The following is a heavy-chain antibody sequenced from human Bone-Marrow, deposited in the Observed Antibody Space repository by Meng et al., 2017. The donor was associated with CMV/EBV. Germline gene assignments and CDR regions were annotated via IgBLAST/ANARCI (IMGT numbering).Heavy chain of an antibody. D-gene: IGHD1-26*01. J-gene: IGHJ3*02. Sequence: SLKISCAASGSTFDDYAMHWVRQAPGKGLEWVSGISWNSGSIGYADSVKGRFTISRDNAKNSLYLQMNSLRAEDTALYYCAKGEGFDIWGQGTMVTVSS. CDR3: AKGEGFDI. CDR1: GSTFDDYA. CDR2: ISWNSGSI. V-gene: IGHV3-9*01.